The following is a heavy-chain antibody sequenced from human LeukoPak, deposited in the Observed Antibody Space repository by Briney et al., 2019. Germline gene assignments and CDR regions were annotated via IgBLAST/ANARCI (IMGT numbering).Heavy chain of an antibody. D-gene: IGHD4-17*01. V-gene: IGHV5-51*01. CDR1: GYSFTSYW. Sequence: GESLKISCKGSGYSFTSYWIGWVRQMPGKGLEWMGISYPGDSDTRYSPSFQGQVTISADKSISTAYLQWSSLKASDTAMYYCATSPSGAGHWFDPWGQGTLVTVSS. CDR3: ATSPSGAGHWFDP. J-gene: IGHJ5*02. CDR2: SYPGDSDT.